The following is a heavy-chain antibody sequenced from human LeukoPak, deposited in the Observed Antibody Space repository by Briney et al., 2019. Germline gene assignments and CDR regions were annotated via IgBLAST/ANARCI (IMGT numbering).Heavy chain of an antibody. Sequence: GRSLRLSCAASGFTFSSYGMHWVRQAPGKGLEWVAVISYDGSNKYYADSVKGRFTISRDNSKNTLYLQMNSLRAEDTAVYYCARARNWDPFDYWGQGTLVTVSS. J-gene: IGHJ4*02. CDR3: ARARNWDPFDY. CDR1: GFTFSSYG. D-gene: IGHD7-27*01. CDR2: ISYDGSNK. V-gene: IGHV3-30*03.